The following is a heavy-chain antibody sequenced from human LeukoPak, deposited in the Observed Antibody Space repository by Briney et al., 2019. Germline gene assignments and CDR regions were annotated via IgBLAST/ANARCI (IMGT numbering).Heavy chain of an antibody. V-gene: IGHV4-4*02. J-gene: IGHJ4*02. Sequence: PSETLSLTCAISGGSISSSNWWTWVRQPPGKGLEWVGEIYLRGNTNYNPSLESRVTISVDESKTQLSLRLESVTAADTAVYYCARGTIATVTDSWGPGTLVTVSS. D-gene: IGHD4-17*01. CDR2: IYLRGNT. CDR3: ARGTIATVTDS. CDR1: GGSISSSNW.